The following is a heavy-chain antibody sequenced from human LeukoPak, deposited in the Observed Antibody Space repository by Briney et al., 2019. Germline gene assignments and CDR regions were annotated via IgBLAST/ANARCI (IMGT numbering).Heavy chain of an antibody. CDR2: IYYSGST. CDR3: ARGKTPVVIDY. V-gene: IGHV4-31*03. J-gene: IGHJ4*02. D-gene: IGHD2-21*01. CDR1: GGSISSGGYY. Sequence: KPSKTLSLTCTVSGGSISSGGYYWSWIRQHPGKGLEWIGYIYYSGSTYYNPSLKSRVTISVDTSKNQFSLKLSSVTAADTAVYYCARGKTPVVIDYWGQGTLVTVSS.